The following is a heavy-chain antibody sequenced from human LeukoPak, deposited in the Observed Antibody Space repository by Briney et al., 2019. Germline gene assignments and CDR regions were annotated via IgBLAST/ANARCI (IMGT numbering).Heavy chain of an antibody. V-gene: IGHV4-59*08. Sequence: PSETLSLTCTVSGGSISSYYWSWIRQPPGKGLEWIGYIYYSGSTYYNPSLKSRVTISVDTSKNQFSLKLSSVTAADTAVYYCARAVTGTTNWFDPWGQGTLVTVSS. CDR3: ARAVTGTTNWFDP. J-gene: IGHJ5*02. D-gene: IGHD1-20*01. CDR2: IYYSGST. CDR1: GGSISSYY.